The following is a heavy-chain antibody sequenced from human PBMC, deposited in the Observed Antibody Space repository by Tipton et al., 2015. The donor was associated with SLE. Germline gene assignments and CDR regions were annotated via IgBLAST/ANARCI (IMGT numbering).Heavy chain of an antibody. CDR3: TRDRGGYNLDAFDI. Sequence: TLSLTCSVSGGSISSGGYFWSWIRQHPGKGLEWIGYIYHNGNTYYNPSLKSRLTISVDTSKNQFSLKLTSVTAADTAVYYCTRDRGGYNLDAFDIWGQGTMVTVSS. V-gene: IGHV4-31*03. D-gene: IGHD5-24*01. J-gene: IGHJ3*02. CDR2: IYHNGNT. CDR1: GGSISSGGYF.